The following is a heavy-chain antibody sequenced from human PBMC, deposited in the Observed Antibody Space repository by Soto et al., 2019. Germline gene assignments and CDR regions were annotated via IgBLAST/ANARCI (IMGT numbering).Heavy chain of an antibody. CDR2: IHDGGTT. J-gene: IGHJ4*02. D-gene: IGHD5-18*01. CDR3: AKNRGFSQGD. CDR1: GGSISSDSW. Sequence: SETLSLTCVVSGGSISSDSWWSWVRQSPEKGLEWIDEIHDGGTTHYNPSLESRLTVSMDKSKNQLSLKLNSVTAADTAVYYCAKNRGFSQGDWGQGTLVTVSS. V-gene: IGHV4-4*02.